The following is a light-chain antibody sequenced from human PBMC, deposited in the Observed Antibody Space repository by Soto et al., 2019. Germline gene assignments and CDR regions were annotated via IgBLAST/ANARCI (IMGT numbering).Light chain of an antibody. CDR2: KAS. Sequence: DIQMTQSPSTLSASVGDRFTITCRTSQSSSSWLAWYQQKPGKAPKLLIYKASSLESGVPSRFSGSGSGTEFTLTISSLQPDDFATYYCQQYNSYPSFGGGTKVEIK. V-gene: IGKV1-5*03. CDR3: QQYNSYPS. J-gene: IGKJ4*01. CDR1: QSSSSW.